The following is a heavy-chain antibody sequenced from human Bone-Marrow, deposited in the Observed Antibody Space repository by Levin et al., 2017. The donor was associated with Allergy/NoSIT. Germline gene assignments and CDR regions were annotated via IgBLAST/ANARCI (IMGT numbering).Heavy chain of an antibody. CDR3: ARDRRGEWGHYYGLDV. J-gene: IGHJ6*02. Sequence: SETLSLTCNVSGGSIRSYYWSWIRQPPGKGLEWIGYIYYSGSTDYNPSLKSRVTISLDTSKNQFSLKLSSVAAADTAVYYCARDRRGEWGHYYGLDVWGQGTTVTVSS. D-gene: IGHD3-16*01. CDR1: GGSIRSYY. V-gene: IGHV4-59*01. CDR2: IYYSGST.